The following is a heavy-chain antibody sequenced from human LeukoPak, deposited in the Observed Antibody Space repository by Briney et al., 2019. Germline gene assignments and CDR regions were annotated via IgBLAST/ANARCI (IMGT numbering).Heavy chain of an antibody. V-gene: IGHV4-59*01. J-gene: IGHJ5*02. CDR1: GGSISSYY. Sequence: SETLSLTCTVSGGSISSYYWSWIRQPPGKGLEWIGYIYYSGSTNYNPSLKSRLTISVDTSKNQFSLKLSSVTAADTAVYYCARDRGRLGYCSGGSCYNWFDPWGQGTLVTVSS. D-gene: IGHD2-15*01. CDR2: IYYSGST. CDR3: ARDRGRLGYCSGGSCYNWFDP.